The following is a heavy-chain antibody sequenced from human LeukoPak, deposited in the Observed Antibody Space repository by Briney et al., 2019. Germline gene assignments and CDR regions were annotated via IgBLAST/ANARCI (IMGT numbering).Heavy chain of an antibody. CDR3: ARADSSGWPFDY. D-gene: IGHD6-19*01. V-gene: IGHV1-2*02. CDR1: GYTFTAYY. Sequence: ASVTVSCKASGYTFTAYYMHWVRQAPGQGLEWMGWINPNSGGTNYAQKFQGRVTMTRDTSISTAYMELSRLRSDDTAAYYCARADSSGWPFDYWGQGTLVTVSS. J-gene: IGHJ4*02. CDR2: INPNSGGT.